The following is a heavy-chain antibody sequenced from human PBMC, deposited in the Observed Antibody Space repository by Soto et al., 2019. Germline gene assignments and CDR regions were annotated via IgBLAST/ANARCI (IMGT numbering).Heavy chain of an antibody. V-gene: IGHV3-33*01. J-gene: IGHJ6*03. CDR1: GFTFSSYG. CDR2: IWYDGSNK. D-gene: IGHD2-2*01. CDR3: ARDPGYCSSTSCTYMDV. Sequence: QVQLVESGGGVVQPGRSLRLSCAASGFTFSSYGMHWVRQAPGKGLEWVAVIWYDGSNKYYADSVKGRFTISRDNSKNTLYLQMNSLSAEDTAVYYCARDPGYCSSTSCTYMDVWGKGTTVTVSS.